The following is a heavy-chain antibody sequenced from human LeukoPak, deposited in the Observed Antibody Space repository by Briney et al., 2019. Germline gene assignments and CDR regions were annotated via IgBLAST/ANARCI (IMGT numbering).Heavy chain of an antibody. V-gene: IGHV4-34*01. CDR2: INHSGST. CDR3: ASLSSPEYYYDSSGYYLFDY. J-gene: IGHJ4*02. CDR1: GGSFSGYY. D-gene: IGHD3-22*01. Sequence: SETLSLTCAVYGGSFSGYYWSWIRQPPGKGLEWIGEINHSGSTNYNPSLKSRVTISVDTSKNQFSLKLSSVTAADTAVYYCASLSSPEYYYDSSGYYLFDYWGQGTLVTVSS.